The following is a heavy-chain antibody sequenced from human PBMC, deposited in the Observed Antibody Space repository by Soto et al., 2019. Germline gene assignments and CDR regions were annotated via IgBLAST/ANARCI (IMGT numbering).Heavy chain of an antibody. CDR1: GYSFTIYW. CDR2: IYPGDSDT. J-gene: IGHJ4*02. D-gene: IGHD5-12*01. Sequence: GESLKISCKGSGYSFTIYWIGWVRQMPGKGLEWMGIIYPGDSDTRYSPSFQGQVTISADKSISTAYLQWSSLKASDTAMYYCARFLRGGYDFARQYYFDYWGQGTLVTVSS. V-gene: IGHV5-51*01. CDR3: ARFLRGGYDFARQYYFDY.